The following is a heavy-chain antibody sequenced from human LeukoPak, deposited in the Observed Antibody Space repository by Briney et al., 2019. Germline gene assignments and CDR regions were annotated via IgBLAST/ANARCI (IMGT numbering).Heavy chain of an antibody. J-gene: IGHJ6*02. CDR2: ISSSGSTK. V-gene: IGHV3-48*03. CDR1: GFTFSSYE. D-gene: IGHD6-13*01. CDR3: AREAAATQYGMDV. Sequence: PGGSLRLSCAASGFTFSSYEMNWVRRAPGKGLEWVSYISSSGSTKYYADSVKGRFTISRDNAKNSLYLQMNSLRAEDTAVYYCAREAAATQYGMDVWGQGTTVTVSS.